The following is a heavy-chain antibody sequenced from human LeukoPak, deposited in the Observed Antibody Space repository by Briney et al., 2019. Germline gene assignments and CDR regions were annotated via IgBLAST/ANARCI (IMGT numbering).Heavy chain of an antibody. CDR1: GFTVSSSY. Sequence: GGSLRLSCAASGFTVSSSYMSWVRQAPGKGLEWVSVIYSGGSTYYADSVKGRFTISRDNSKNTLYLQMNSLRAEDTAVYYCARAAGYYLHSYFDYWGQGTLVTVSS. J-gene: IGHJ4*02. V-gene: IGHV3-66*01. D-gene: IGHD3-22*01. CDR2: IYSGGST. CDR3: ARAAGYYLHSYFDY.